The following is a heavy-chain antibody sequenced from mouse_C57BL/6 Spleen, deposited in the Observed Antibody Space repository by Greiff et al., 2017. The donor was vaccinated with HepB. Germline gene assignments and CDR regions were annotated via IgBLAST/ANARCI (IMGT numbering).Heavy chain of an antibody. Sequence: QVQLKESGPRLVAPSQSLSITCTVSGFSLTSYGVHWVRQPPGKGLEWLVVIWSDGSTTYNSALKSRLSISKDNSKSQVFLKMNSLQTDDTAMYYCARHYSNYRGYAMDYWGQGTSVTVSS. D-gene: IGHD2-5*01. CDR1: GFSLTSYG. CDR3: ARHYSNYRGYAMDY. J-gene: IGHJ4*01. CDR2: IWSDGST. V-gene: IGHV2-6-1*01.